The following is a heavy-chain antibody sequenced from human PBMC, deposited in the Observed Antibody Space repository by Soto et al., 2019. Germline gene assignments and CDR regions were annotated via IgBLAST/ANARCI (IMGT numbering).Heavy chain of an antibody. CDR1: GLTFSSFE. J-gene: IGHJ4*02. D-gene: IGHD3-9*01. CDR2: ISRGATTT. Sequence: PGGSLRLSCAVSGLTFSSFEMDWVRQAAGKGPEWISYISRGATTTYYADSVRGRFTISRDDAENSVFLQMDSLRGEDTAIYFCATRSTDYYFYWGQGTLVTASS. V-gene: IGHV3-48*03. CDR3: ATRSTDYYFY.